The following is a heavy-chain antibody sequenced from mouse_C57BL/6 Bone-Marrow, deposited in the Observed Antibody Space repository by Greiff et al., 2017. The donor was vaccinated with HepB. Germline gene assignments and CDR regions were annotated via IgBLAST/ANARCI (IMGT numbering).Heavy chain of an antibody. CDR2: SRNKANDYTT. CDR3: ARDAHYYGSSYGYAMDY. J-gene: IGHJ4*01. V-gene: IGHV7-1*01. CDR1: GFTFSDFY. D-gene: IGHD1-1*01. Sequence: EVQGVESGGGLVQSGRSLRLSCATSGFTFSDFYMEWVRQAPGKGLEWIAASRNKANDYTTEYSASVKGRFIVSRDTSQSILYLQMNALRAEDTAIYYCARDAHYYGSSYGYAMDYWGQGTSVTVSS.